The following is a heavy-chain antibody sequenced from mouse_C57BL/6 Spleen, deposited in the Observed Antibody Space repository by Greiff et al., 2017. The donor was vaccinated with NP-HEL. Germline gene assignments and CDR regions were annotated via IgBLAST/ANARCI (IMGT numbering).Heavy chain of an antibody. CDR3: DRGEGWLPSWFAY. D-gene: IGHD2-3*01. CDR1: GYTFTSHW. J-gene: IGHJ3*01. V-gene: IGHV1-55*01. CDR2: SYPGSGST. Sequence: VQPQQSGAELVKPGASVKMSCKASGYTFTSHWITRVKQRPGQGREWIGDSYPGSGSTNSNEKFKSKATLTVDTTSSTAYMQLSSLTSEASAVYVCDRGEGWLPSWFAYWGQGTLVTVSA.